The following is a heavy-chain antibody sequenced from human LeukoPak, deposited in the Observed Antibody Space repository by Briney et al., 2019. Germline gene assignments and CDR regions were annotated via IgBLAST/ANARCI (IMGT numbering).Heavy chain of an antibody. Sequence: GGSLRLSCAASGFTFSSYWMSWVRQAPGKGLEWVSAISGSGGSTYYADSVKGRFTISRDNSKNTLYLQLNSLRAEDTAVYYCAKYSVVPAANRPSDAFDIWGQGTMVTVSS. CDR2: ISGSGGST. D-gene: IGHD2-2*01. V-gene: IGHV3-23*01. J-gene: IGHJ3*02. CDR1: GFTFSSYW. CDR3: AKYSVVPAANRPSDAFDI.